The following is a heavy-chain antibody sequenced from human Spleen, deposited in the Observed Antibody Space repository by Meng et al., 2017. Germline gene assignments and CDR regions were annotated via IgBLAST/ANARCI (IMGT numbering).Heavy chain of an antibody. V-gene: IGHV4-30-2*01. CDR2: IYHRGST. CDR3: AGGGGNYYLDY. D-gene: IGHD1-1*01. CDR1: VGSISSGGYS. Sequence: QLQLQESGPGLVKPSQTLSLTCAVSVGSISSGGYSWSWIRQPPGKGLEWIGYIYHRGSTYYNPSLKSRVTISVDTYKNQFSLNLTSMTAADTAVYYCAGGGGNYYLDYWGQGTLVTVSS. J-gene: IGHJ4*02.